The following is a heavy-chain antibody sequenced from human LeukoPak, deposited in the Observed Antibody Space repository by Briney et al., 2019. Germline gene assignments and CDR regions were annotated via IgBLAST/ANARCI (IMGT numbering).Heavy chain of an antibody. CDR1: GFSVSNNY. J-gene: IGHJ4*02. V-gene: IGHV3-53*01. CDR2: IYSGGTT. CDR3: ARDKTRGLGYSYSKSGNYFDY. D-gene: IGHD5-18*01. Sequence: PGGSLRLSCAASGFSVSNNYVSWVGQAPGRGRDWVSVIYSGGTTYYADSIKGRFTISRDNAKNSLYLQMNSLRAEDTAVYSCARDKTRGLGYSYSKSGNYFDYWGQGTLVTVSS.